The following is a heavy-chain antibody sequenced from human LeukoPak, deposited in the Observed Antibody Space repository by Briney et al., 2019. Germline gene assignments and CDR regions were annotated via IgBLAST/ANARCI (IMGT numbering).Heavy chain of an antibody. J-gene: IGHJ5*02. CDR3: ARDHAVDGLVFDL. CDR2: MKYDGSRI. Sequence: SGGSLRLSCAASGFTFSSYWMNWVRQAPGKGLEWVASMKYDGSRIYYVDSVKGRFTISRDNAKNSLYLQMNSLRAEDTAVCYCARDHAVDGLVFDLWGQETLVTVSS. CDR1: GFTFSSYW. D-gene: IGHD5-24*01. V-gene: IGHV3-7*01.